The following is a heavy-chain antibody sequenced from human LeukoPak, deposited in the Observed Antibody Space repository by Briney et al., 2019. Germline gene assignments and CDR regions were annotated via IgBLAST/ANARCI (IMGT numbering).Heavy chain of an antibody. Sequence: ASETLSLTCSVSGGSINSFYWSWIRQAAGKGLEWIGRFYSSGSTYYNPSLKSRVTMSVDTSKNQFFLKLRSVTAADTAVYYCARELAPIFQGRITMVRGVLDPWGQGTLVTVSS. D-gene: IGHD3-10*01. CDR3: ARELAPIFQGRITMVRGVLDP. CDR2: FYSSGST. V-gene: IGHV4-4*07. J-gene: IGHJ5*02. CDR1: GGSINSFY.